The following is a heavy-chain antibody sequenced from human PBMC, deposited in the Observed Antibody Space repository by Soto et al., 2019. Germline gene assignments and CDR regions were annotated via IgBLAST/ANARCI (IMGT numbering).Heavy chain of an antibody. J-gene: IGHJ6*02. D-gene: IGHD6-13*01. V-gene: IGHV5-51*01. CDR3: ARTAAAGKYYYGMDV. CDR2: IYPGDSDT. CDR1: GYSFTSYW. Sequence: PGESLKISCKGSGYSFTSYWIGWVRQMPGKGLESMGIIYPGDSDTRYSPSFQGQVTISADKYIRTAYLQWSSLKASDTAMYYCARTAAAGKYYYGMDVWGQGTKVTVSS.